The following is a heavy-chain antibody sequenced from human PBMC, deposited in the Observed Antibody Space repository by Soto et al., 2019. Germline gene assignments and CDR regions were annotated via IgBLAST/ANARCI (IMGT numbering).Heavy chain of an antibody. J-gene: IGHJ6*02. V-gene: IGHV3-30*18. CDR1: GFTFSSYG. D-gene: IGHD2-15*01. CDR3: AKDSGTPSIWPSRYYGMDV. CDR2: ISYDGSNR. Sequence: QVQLVESGGGVVQPARSLRLSCAASGFTFSSYGMHWVRQAPGKGLEWVAVISYDGSNRFFADSVKGRFTISRENSKNTLFLKMDSLRPEDTAVVYWAKDSGTPSIWPSRYYGMDVWGQGTTVTVSS.